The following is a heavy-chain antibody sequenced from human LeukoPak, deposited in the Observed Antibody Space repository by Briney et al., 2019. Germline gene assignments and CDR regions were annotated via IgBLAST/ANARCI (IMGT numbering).Heavy chain of an antibody. CDR2: INPNSGGT. V-gene: IGHV1-2*02. Sequence: GASVKVSCKASGYTFTGYYMHWVRQAPGQGLEWMGWINPNSGGTNYAQKFQGRVTMTTDTSTSTAYMELRSLRSDDTAVYYCARPLRELSPYAFDIWGQGTMVTVSS. CDR1: GYTFTGYY. D-gene: IGHD3-16*02. CDR3: ARPLRELSPYAFDI. J-gene: IGHJ3*02.